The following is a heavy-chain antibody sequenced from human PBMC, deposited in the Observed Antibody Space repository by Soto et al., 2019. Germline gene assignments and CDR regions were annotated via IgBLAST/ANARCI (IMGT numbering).Heavy chain of an antibody. V-gene: IGHV3-20*04. CDR2: INWNGGST. D-gene: IGHD1-26*01. Sequence: RPGGSLRLSCAASGFTFDDYGMSWVRQAPGKGLEWVSGINWNGGSTGYADSVKGRFTISRDNAKNSLYLQMNSLRAEDTALYYCASGIVGATTYGMDVWRQGTTVTVSS. J-gene: IGHJ6*02. CDR3: ASGIVGATTYGMDV. CDR1: GFTFDDYG.